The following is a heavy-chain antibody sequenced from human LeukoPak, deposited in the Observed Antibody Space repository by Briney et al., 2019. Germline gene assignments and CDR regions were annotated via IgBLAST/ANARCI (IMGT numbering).Heavy chain of an antibody. CDR3: ARGLLLPNYYYYGMDV. Sequence: GGSLRLSCAASGFTFDDYGMSWVRQAPGKGLEWVAVIWYDGSNKYYADSVKGRFTISRDNSKNTLYLQMNSLRAEDTAVYYCARGLLLPNYYYYGMDVWGQGTTVTVSS. J-gene: IGHJ6*02. CDR2: IWYDGSNK. D-gene: IGHD3-22*01. V-gene: IGHV3-33*08. CDR1: GFTFDDYG.